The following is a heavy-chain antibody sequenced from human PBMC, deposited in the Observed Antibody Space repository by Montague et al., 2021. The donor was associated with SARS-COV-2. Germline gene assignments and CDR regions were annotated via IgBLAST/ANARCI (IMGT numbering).Heavy chain of an antibody. CDR2: IHCSGST. Sequence: TLSLTCTVSGGSIRSENYYWSWIRQHPGKGLEWIGYIHCSGSTDYNPSLNSRVSISVDTSKNQFSLKLRSVTAADTAVYFCARDGTAGDWFDPWGQGPLVTVSS. CDR3: ARDGTAGDWFDP. J-gene: IGHJ5*02. D-gene: IGHD1-26*01. V-gene: IGHV4-31*03. CDR1: GGSIRSENYY.